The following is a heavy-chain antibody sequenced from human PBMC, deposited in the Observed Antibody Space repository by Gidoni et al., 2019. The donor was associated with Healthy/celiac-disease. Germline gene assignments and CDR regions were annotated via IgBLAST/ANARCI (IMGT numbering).Heavy chain of an antibody. J-gene: IGHJ4*02. V-gene: IGHV3-74*01. CDR3: ARDPNGYSQHFDY. Sequence: EVQLVESGVGLVQPVGSLRLSCAASGFTFSSYWMHWVRQAPGKGLVWVSRINSDGSSTSYADSVKGRFTISRDNAKNTLYLQMNSLRAEDTAVYYCARDPNGYSQHFDYWGQGTLVTVSS. D-gene: IGHD5-18*01. CDR1: GFTFSSYW. CDR2: INSDGSST.